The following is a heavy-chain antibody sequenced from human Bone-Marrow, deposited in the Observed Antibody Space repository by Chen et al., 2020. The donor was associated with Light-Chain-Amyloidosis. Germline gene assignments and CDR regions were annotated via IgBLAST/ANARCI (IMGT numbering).Heavy chain of an antibody. CDR3: ARGGSYYYFDY. CDR2: VRGGGAGA. V-gene: IGHV3-23*01. CDR1: GFNFNNYA. J-gene: IGHJ4*02. D-gene: IGHD1-26*01. Sequence: EVQLLESGGGLVQPGGSLRLSCAASGFNFNNYAMTWVRQAPGKGLEWISFVRGGGAGALYADSVKGRFTISRDNSKNTLYLQMNNLRAEDTAVYYCARGGSYYYFDYWGQGILVTVSS.